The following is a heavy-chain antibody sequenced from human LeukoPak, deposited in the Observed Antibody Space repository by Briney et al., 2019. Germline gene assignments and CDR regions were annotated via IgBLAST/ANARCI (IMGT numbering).Heavy chain of an antibody. Sequence: GGSLRLSCAASGFTLSSYGMHWVRQAPGKGLEWVAVISYDGSNKYYADSVKGRFTISRDNSKNTLYLQMNSLRAEDTAVYYCAKPDWGDTTAMVLGWGQGTLVTVSS. D-gene: IGHD5-18*01. CDR3: AKPDWGDTTAMVLG. CDR2: ISYDGSNK. CDR1: GFTLSSYG. V-gene: IGHV3-30*18. J-gene: IGHJ4*02.